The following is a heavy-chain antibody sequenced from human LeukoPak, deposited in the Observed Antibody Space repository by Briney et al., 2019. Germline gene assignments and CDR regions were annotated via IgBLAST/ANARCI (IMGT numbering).Heavy chain of an antibody. CDR1: GFAFSTYG. CDR2: TSSDGSQK. D-gene: IGHD3-10*01. J-gene: IGHJ4*02. V-gene: IGHV3-30*18. Sequence: PGTSLRLSCAASGFAFSTYGMHWVRQAPGQGLEWVAVTSSDGSQKNYADSVKGRFTISRDNSKNTLYLQMNSLRAEDTAVYYCAKKSPGTYYAPPDYWGQGTLVTVSS. CDR3: AKKSPGTYYAPPDY.